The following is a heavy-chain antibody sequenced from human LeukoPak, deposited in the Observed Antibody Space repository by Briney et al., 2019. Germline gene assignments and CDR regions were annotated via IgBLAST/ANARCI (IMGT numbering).Heavy chain of an antibody. V-gene: IGHV3-7*01. J-gene: IGHJ4*02. CDR1: GFTFSSYW. CDR3: LVFLG. Sequence: GGSLRLSCAASGFTFSSYWMNWVRQAPGKGLEWVANIKKDGSEQNYADSVEGRFTISRDNAKNSLYLQMNSLRPEDTAVYYCLVFLGGGQGILVTVSS. CDR2: IKKDGSEQ. D-gene: IGHD3-3*01.